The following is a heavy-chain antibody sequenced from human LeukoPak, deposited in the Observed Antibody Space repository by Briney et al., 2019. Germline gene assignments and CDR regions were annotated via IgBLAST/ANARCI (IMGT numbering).Heavy chain of an antibody. J-gene: IGHJ4*02. Sequence: GGSLRLSCAASGFTFGSYAMHWVRQAPGKGLEWVAVISYDGSNKYYADSVKGRFTISRDNSKNTLYLQMNSLRAEDTAVYYCARDDGLGLYYDILTGQFDYWGQGTLVTVSS. CDR3: ARDDGLGLYYDILTGQFDY. CDR1: GFTFGSYA. V-gene: IGHV3-30*04. D-gene: IGHD3-9*01. CDR2: ISYDGSNK.